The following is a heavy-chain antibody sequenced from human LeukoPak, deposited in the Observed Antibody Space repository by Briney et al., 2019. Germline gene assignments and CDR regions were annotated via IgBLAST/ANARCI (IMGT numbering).Heavy chain of an antibody. J-gene: IGHJ5*02. D-gene: IGHD2-21*02. V-gene: IGHV4-34*01. Sequence: PSETLSLTCAVYGGSFSGYYWSWIRQPPGKGLEWIGEINHSGSTNYNPSLKSRVTILVDTSKNQFSLKLSSVTAADTAVYYCARVGGGDPNWFDPWGQGTLVTVSS. CDR3: ARVGGGDPNWFDP. CDR2: INHSGST. CDR1: GGSFSGYY.